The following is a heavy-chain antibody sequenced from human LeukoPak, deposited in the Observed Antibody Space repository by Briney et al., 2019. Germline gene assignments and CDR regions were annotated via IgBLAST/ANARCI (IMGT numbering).Heavy chain of an antibody. CDR2: IETSGSI. CDR1: GGSLRSGSYY. V-gene: IGHV4-61*02. CDR3: ARASRGSSGYYYGFDS. D-gene: IGHD3-22*01. Sequence: SETLSLTCNVSGGSLRSGSYYWSWIRQPAGKGLEWIGRIETSGSIHYNPSLQSRVTISVDTSKYQFSLNLSSVTAADTAGYYCARASRGSSGYYYGFDSWGQGTLVTVSS. J-gene: IGHJ4*02.